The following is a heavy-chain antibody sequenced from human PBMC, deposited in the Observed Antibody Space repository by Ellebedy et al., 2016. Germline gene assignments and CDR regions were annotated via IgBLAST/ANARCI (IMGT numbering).Heavy chain of an antibody. V-gene: IGHV4-39*01. Sequence: GSLRLSCTVPGGPISSSSYYWGWIRQPPGKGLEWIGSIYYSGSTYYNPSLKSRVTISVDTSKNQFSLKLSSVTAADTAVYYCARCPIEEAMVSYYFDYWGQGTLVTVSP. CDR3: ARCPIEEAMVSYYFDY. D-gene: IGHD5-18*01. J-gene: IGHJ4*02. CDR2: IYYSGST. CDR1: GGPISSSSYY.